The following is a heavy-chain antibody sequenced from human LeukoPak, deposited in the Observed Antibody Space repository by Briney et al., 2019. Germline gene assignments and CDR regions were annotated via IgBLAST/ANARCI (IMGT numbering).Heavy chain of an antibody. CDR1: GGSISSSSYY. V-gene: IGHV4-39*07. Sequence: PSETLSLTCTVSGGSISSSSYYWGWIRQPPGKGLEWIGSIYYSGSTYYNPSLKSRVTISVDTSKNQFSLKLSSVTAADTAVYYCARGLCSSTSCYGGFGDRGYYYYYMDVWGKGTTVTVSS. CDR3: ARGLCSSTSCYGGFGDRGYYYYYMDV. CDR2: IYYSGST. J-gene: IGHJ6*03. D-gene: IGHD2-2*01.